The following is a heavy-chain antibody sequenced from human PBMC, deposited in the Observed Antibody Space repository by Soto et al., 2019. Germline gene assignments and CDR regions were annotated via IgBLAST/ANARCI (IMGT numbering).Heavy chain of an antibody. CDR2: IYTTGST. D-gene: IGHD3-16*02. Sequence: GGSLRLSCAASGVTGSSNDMSWVRQAPGKGLEWVSVIYTTGSTYYADSVKGRFTISRDNSKNTLYLQMNSLRAEDTAVYYCAKEEEGRYPPVPWGQGTLVTVSS. V-gene: IGHV3-53*01. J-gene: IGHJ5*02. CDR3: AKEEEGRYPPVP. CDR1: GVTGSSND.